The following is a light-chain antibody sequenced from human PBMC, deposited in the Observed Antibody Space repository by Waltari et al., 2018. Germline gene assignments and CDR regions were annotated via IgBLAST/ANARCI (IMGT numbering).Light chain of an antibody. CDR3: CSYAGSSRGV. CDR2: DVT. J-gene: IGLJ1*01. Sequence: SALTQPASVSGSPGQSIPISCTGTSSDVGSYNHVSWYQQYPGKVPKLLIYDVTKRPSGVSNRFSGFKSGNTASLTISGLQAEDEADYYCCSYAGSSRGVFGTGTKVTV. CDR1: SSDVGSYNH. V-gene: IGLV2-23*02.